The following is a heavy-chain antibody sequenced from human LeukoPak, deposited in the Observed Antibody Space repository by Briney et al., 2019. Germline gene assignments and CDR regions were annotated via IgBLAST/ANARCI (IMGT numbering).Heavy chain of an antibody. CDR3: AKETGSAAGSTDFDY. J-gene: IGHJ4*02. CDR1: GFTFSSYA. V-gene: IGHV3-30-3*01. D-gene: IGHD4-17*01. CDR2: ISYDRSNK. Sequence: PGGSLRLACAASGFTFSSYAMHWVRQAPGKGLEWVAVISYDRSNKYYADSVKGRFTISRDNSKNTLYLQMNSPRAEDTAVYYCAKETGSAAGSTDFDYWGQGTLVTVSS.